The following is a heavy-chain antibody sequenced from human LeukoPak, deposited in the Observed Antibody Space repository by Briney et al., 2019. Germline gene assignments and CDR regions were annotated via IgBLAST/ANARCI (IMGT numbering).Heavy chain of an antibody. CDR3: ARVKGGRIAARYRPRGDY. CDR2: ISYDGSNK. V-gene: IGHV3-30-3*01. Sequence: GGSLRLSCAASGFTFSNYAMHWVRQAPGKGLEWVAVISYDGSNKYYADSVKGRFTISRDNSKNTLYLQMNSLRAEDTAVYYCARVKGGRIAARYRPRGDYWGQGTLVTVSS. CDR1: GFTFSNYA. J-gene: IGHJ4*02. D-gene: IGHD6-6*01.